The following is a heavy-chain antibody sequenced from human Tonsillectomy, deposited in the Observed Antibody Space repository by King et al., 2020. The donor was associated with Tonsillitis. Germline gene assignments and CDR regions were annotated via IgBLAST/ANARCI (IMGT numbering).Heavy chain of an antibody. J-gene: IGHJ3*02. Sequence: VQLVESGGGVVQPGRSLRLSCAASGFTFSSYGMHWVRQAPGKGLEWVAVIWYDGSNKYYADSVKGRFTISRDNSKNTLYLQMNSLRAEDTAVYYCAREGVDGGYSFSLVFDIWGQGTMVTVSS. CDR1: GFTFSSYG. V-gene: IGHV3-33*01. D-gene: IGHD1-26*01. CDR3: AREGVDGGYSFSLVFDI. CDR2: IWYDGSNK.